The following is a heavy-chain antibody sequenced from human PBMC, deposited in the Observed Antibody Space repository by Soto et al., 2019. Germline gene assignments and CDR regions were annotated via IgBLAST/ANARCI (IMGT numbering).Heavy chain of an antibody. CDR1: GFTFSSYG. Sequence: GGSLRLSCAASGFTFSSYGMHWVRQAPGKGLEWVAVISYDGSNKYYADSVKGRFTISRDNSKNTLYLQMNSLRAEDTAVYYCASDFWSGYYFLDEFGSDYWGQGTLVTVSS. CDR2: ISYDGSNK. CDR3: ASDFWSGYYFLDEFGSDY. D-gene: IGHD3-3*01. J-gene: IGHJ4*02. V-gene: IGHV3-30*03.